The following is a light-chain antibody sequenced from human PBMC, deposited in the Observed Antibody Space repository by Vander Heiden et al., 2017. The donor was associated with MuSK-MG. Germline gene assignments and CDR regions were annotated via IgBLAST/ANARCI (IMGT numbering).Light chain of an antibody. CDR1: QSVSSY. CDR2: DAS. Sequence: EIVFTQVPDTLSLSPGERATLSCRASQSVSSYLAWYQQKPGQAPRLLIYDASNRATGIPARFSGSGSGTDFTLTISSLEPEDFAVYYCQQRSNWPPFTFGGGTKVEIK. J-gene: IGKJ4*01. V-gene: IGKV3-11*01. CDR3: QQRSNWPPFT.